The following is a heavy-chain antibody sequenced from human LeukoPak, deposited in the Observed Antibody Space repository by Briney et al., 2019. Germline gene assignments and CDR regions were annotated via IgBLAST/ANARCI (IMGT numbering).Heavy chain of an antibody. J-gene: IGHJ4*02. V-gene: IGHV4-59*08. D-gene: IGHD2-15*01. CDR1: GDSVSGVY. Sequence: PSETLSFTCTVSGDSVSGVYWSWIRQPPGKGLEWIGYVYYSGDTNYNPSLKSRVTMSLDTSKNQVSLRLSSVTAADTAVYYCARHPFATPFDYWGRGTLLTVSS. CDR2: VYYSGDT. CDR3: ARHPFATPFDY.